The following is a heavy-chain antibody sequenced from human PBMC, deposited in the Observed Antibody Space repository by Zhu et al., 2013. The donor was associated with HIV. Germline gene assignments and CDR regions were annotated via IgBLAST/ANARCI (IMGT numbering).Heavy chain of an antibody. CDR2: IIPIFGTA. D-gene: IGHD3-9*01. V-gene: IGHV1-69*01. J-gene: IGHJ6*02. Sequence: QVQLVQSGAEVKKPGSSVKVSCKASGGTFSSYAISWVRQAPGQGLEWMGGIIPIFGTANYAQKFQGRVTITADESTSTAYMELSSLRSEDTAVYYCASSYDILTGYYYYGMDVWGQGTTVTVSS. CDR3: ASSYDILTGYYYYGMDV. CDR1: GGTFSSYA.